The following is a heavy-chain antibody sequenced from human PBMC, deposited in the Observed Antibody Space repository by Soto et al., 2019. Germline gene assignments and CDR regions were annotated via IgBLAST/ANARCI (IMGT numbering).Heavy chain of an antibody. D-gene: IGHD3-10*01. J-gene: IGHJ4*02. V-gene: IGHV3-23*01. CDR2: ISKSGDST. CDR1: GVTFTSYA. CDR3: AKGSFGFDY. Sequence: PWGSLRLSCAASGVTFTSYAMTLFRQVPGEGLQWVSSISKSGDSTYYADSVKGRFTTSRDNSRNTLYLQMDSLRAEDTAIYYCAKGSFGFDYWGQGTLVTVSS.